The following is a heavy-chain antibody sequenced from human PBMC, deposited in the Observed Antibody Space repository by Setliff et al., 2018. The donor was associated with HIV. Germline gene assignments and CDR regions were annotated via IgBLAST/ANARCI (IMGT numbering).Heavy chain of an antibody. CDR3: ARYYYDRSGSGSRRGGRWLDP. V-gene: IGHV4-61*09. Sequence: SETLSLTCTVSGGSFSSGNYYWSWIRQPAGKGLEWIGHIYSIENTNYNPSLKSRVTISVDKSKNQFSLKLTSVTAADTAVYYCARYYYDRSGSGSRRGGRWLDPWGQGTLVTVSS. CDR1: GGSFSSGNYY. CDR2: IYSIENT. J-gene: IGHJ5*02. D-gene: IGHD3-22*01.